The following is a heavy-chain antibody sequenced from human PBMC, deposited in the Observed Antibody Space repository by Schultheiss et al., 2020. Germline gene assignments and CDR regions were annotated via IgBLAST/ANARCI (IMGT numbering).Heavy chain of an antibody. CDR1: GLTFNNYA. D-gene: IGHD3-10*01. V-gene: IGHV3-30-3*01. CDR3: ARDYDAGTHYRSPHGGIDL. CDR2: ISFDGNNR. J-gene: IGHJ3*01. Sequence: GGSLRLSCMTSGLTFNNYAMHWVRQGPGKGLEWVALISFDGNNRHYADSVRGRFSISRDNLKNTVFLEMNSLQPEDTAMYYCARDYDAGTHYRSPHGGIDLWGQGTMVTVSS.